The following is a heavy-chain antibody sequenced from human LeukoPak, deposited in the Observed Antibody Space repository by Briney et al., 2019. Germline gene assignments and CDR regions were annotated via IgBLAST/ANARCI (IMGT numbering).Heavy chain of an antibody. CDR2: IVVGGDNT. D-gene: IGHD2-15*01. CDR3: AAEKRLYCSGGSCYPDAFDI. J-gene: IGHJ3*02. V-gene: IGHV1-58*01. CDR1: GFTFSSSA. Sequence: EASVKVSCKASGFTFSSSAVQWVRQARGQRLESIGWIVVGGDNTNYAQQFQGRVTITRDMSTRTVYMELSSLRSDDTAVYYCAAEKRLYCSGGSCYPDAFDIWGQGTMVTVSS.